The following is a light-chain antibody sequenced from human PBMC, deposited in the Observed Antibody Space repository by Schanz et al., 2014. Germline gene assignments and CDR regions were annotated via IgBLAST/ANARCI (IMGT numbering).Light chain of an antibody. V-gene: IGKV3-20*01. CDR2: GAS. CDR1: QTIYSNS. J-gene: IGKJ3*01. CDR3: HQYGTSPFT. Sequence: EIVLTQSPGTLSLSPGDGATLSCRASQTIYSNSFAWYQHLPGQAPRLLILGASRRAAGVPDRFSGSGSGTDFTLTISRLEPEDSAVYYRHQYGTSPFTFGPGTTVDIK.